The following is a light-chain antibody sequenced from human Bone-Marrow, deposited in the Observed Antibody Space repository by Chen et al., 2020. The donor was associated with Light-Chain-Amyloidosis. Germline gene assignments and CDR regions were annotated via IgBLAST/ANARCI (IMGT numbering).Light chain of an antibody. CDR1: SSDVGVYTL. CDR2: EVT. CDR3: CSYQGCCNPYV. Sequence: QSALTQPASVSGSPGQSITVHCAGTSSDVGVYTLVSWYQQHPGKAPTLMIYEVTKRPSGVSTRFSGSKSGNTASLTISGLQAEDEADYYCCSYQGCCNPYVFGTGTKVTVL. V-gene: IGLV2-23*02. J-gene: IGLJ1*01.